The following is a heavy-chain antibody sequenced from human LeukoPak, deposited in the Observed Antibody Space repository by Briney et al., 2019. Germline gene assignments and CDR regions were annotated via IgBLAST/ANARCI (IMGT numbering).Heavy chain of an antibody. CDR1: GYTFTGYY. CDR2: INPNSGGT. V-gene: IGHV1-2*02. J-gene: IGHJ6*03. CDR3: ARTTYYYGPGSPLISYYYYMDV. D-gene: IGHD3-10*01. Sequence: ASVKVSCKASGYTFTGYYMHWVRQAPGQGLEWMGWINPNSGGTNYAQKFQGRVTMTRDTSISTAYMELSRLRSDDTAVYYCARTTYYYGPGSPLISYYYYMDVWGKGTTVTISS.